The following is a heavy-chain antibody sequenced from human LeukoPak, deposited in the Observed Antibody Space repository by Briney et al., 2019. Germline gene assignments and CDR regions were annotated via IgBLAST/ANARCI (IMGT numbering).Heavy chain of an antibody. D-gene: IGHD2-21*02. Sequence: GGSXRXSXAXSGFTFSSYWMSWVRQAPGKGLERVAVISYDGSNKYYADSVKGRFTISRDNSKNTLYLQMNSLRAEDTAVYYCARDLVVVVTAPPYNWFDPWGQGTLVTVSS. CDR3: ARDLVVVVTAPPYNWFDP. V-gene: IGHV3-30-3*01. J-gene: IGHJ5*02. CDR1: GFTFSSYW. CDR2: ISYDGSNK.